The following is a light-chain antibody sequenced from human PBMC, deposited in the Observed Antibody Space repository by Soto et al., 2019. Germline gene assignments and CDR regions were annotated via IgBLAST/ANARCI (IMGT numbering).Light chain of an antibody. V-gene: IGKV3-20*01. CDR2: GAS. J-gene: IGKJ5*01. CDR3: QQYGSSPPKIT. CDR1: QSVSSSY. Sequence: EIVLTHSPGTLSLSPWERATLSCRASQSVSSSYLAWYQQKPGQAPRLLIYGASSRATGIPDRFSGSGSGTDFTLTISRLEPEDFAVYYCQQYGSSPPKITFGQGTRLEIK.